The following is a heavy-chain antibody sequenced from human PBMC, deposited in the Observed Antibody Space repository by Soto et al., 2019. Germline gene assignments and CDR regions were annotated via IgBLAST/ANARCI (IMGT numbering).Heavy chain of an antibody. CDR1: GYTFSTSG. CDR2: ISTYNGDT. CDR3: ARAGAAPYYYYGMDV. V-gene: IGHV1-18*01. D-gene: IGHD2-15*01. J-gene: IGHJ6*02. Sequence: QVQLVQSGAEVRKPGASVKVSCKASGYTFSTSGMSWLRQALGQGREWMGWISTYNGDTNDAPKLQDRVTMTSDTSTSTVYMELRSLRSDDTVVYYCARAGAAPYYYYGMDVWGQGTRVTVSS.